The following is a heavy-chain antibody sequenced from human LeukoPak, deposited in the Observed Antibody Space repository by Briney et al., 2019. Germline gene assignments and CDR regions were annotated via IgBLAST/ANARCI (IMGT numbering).Heavy chain of an antibody. CDR3: ARSGVVTPRAFDV. CDR2: IDWDGDK. CDR1: GFSFGSSGMR. V-gene: IGHV2-70*04. Sequence: QTLSLTCTFSGFSFGSSGMRVSWIRQSPGKALEWLARIDWDGDKFYSTSLKTRLTVSQETPKSRAVLTVPHMDPMDTATYYCARSGVVTPRAFDVWGQGTIVTVSS. D-gene: IGHD4-23*01. J-gene: IGHJ3*01.